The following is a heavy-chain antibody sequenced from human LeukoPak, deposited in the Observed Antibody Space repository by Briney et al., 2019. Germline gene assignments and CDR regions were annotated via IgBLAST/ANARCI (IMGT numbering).Heavy chain of an antibody. CDR3: ARVYYDSFAFDI. Sequence: PSQTLSLTCTVSGGSISSGSYYWSWIRQPAGKGLEWIGRIYTSGSTNYNPSLKSRVTISVDTSKNQFSLKLSSVTAADTAVYYCARVYYDSFAFDIWGQGTMVTVSS. J-gene: IGHJ3*02. D-gene: IGHD3-22*01. CDR1: GGSISSGSYY. V-gene: IGHV4-61*02. CDR2: IYTSGST.